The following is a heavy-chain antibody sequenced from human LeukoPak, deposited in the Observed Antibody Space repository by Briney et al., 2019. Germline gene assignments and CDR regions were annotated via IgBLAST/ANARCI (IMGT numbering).Heavy chain of an antibody. CDR2: ICCDGHS. CDR3: ARQLATKGEWACDV. CDR1: TYLSNYY. Sequence: SETLSLTCTVSTYLSNYYWAWSRQPPGEVVEWIGSICCDGHSYYNQSRKSQVTLSIDMSRNRSSLKLHSLIAADTAVYYCARQLATKGEWACDVWGQGTMVTVST. J-gene: IGHJ3*01. V-gene: IGHV4-38-2*02. D-gene: IGHD5-12*01.